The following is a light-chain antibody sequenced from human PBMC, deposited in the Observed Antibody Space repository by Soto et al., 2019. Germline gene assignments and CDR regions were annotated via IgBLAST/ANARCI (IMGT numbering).Light chain of an antibody. V-gene: IGKV1-5*03. CDR3: QHYETYSP. J-gene: IGKJ4*02. CDR2: KTS. Sequence: DIQMTQSPSTLSASVGDRVTITCRASQAISSRLAWYQQKPGKAPKLLIYKTSTLEGGVPSRFSGSGSGTEFTLTISSLQPDDHAIYYCQHYETYSPFGGGTKVEIK. CDR1: QAISSR.